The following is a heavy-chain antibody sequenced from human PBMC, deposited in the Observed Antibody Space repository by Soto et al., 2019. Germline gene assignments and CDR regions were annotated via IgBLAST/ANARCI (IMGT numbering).Heavy chain of an antibody. J-gene: IGHJ6*02. CDR2: ISYDGSNK. V-gene: IGHV3-30-3*01. Sequence: GGSTRLYSTASGVPLRNSAMHCVRPAPGKGLEWVAVISYDGSNKYYADSVKGRFTISRDNSKNTLYLQMNSLRAEDTAVYYCARDSSGYYYYYGMDVWGQGTTVTVSS. CDR3: ARDSSGYYYYYGMDV. D-gene: IGHD3-22*01. CDR1: GVPLRNSA.